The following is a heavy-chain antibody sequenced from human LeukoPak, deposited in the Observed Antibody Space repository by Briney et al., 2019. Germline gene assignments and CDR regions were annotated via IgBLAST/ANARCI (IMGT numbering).Heavy chain of an antibody. CDR2: IYYSGST. D-gene: IGHD6-13*01. Sequence: TSETLSLTCTVSGVSISSYYWSWIRQPPGKGLEWIGYIYYSGSTNYNPSLKSRVTISVDTSKNQFSLKLSSVTAADTAVYYCARISSSWYLKNYGMDVWGQGTTVTVSS. J-gene: IGHJ6*02. CDR3: ARISSSWYLKNYGMDV. CDR1: GVSISSYY. V-gene: IGHV4-59*01.